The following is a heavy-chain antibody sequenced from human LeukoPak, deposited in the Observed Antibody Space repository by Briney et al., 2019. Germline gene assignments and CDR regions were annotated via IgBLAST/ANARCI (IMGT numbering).Heavy chain of an antibody. Sequence: GGSLRLSCAASGFTFSNYGMHWVRQAPGKGLEWVAFIRYDGSNKYYADSVKGRFTISRDNSKNTLYLQMNSLRAEDTAVYYCAKEPTGEQWLYYFDYWGQGTLVTVSS. CDR2: IRYDGSNK. CDR3: AKEPTGEQWLYYFDY. J-gene: IGHJ4*02. CDR1: GFTFSNYG. D-gene: IGHD6-19*01. V-gene: IGHV3-30*02.